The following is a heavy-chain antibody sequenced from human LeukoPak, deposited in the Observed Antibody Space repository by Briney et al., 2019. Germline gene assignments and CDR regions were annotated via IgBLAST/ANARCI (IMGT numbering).Heavy chain of an antibody. D-gene: IGHD2-15*01. Sequence: ASVKVSCKPCGYTFTNYHINWVRQAPGQGLEWMGWISASSGNRNYAQKLQGRVTMTTDTSTTTAYMELRNLRSDDTAVYYCARSSQEEAIVRPSDYWGQGTLVTVSS. CDR2: ISASSGNR. J-gene: IGHJ4*02. CDR3: ARSSQEEAIVRPSDY. V-gene: IGHV1-18*04. CDR1: GYTFTNYH.